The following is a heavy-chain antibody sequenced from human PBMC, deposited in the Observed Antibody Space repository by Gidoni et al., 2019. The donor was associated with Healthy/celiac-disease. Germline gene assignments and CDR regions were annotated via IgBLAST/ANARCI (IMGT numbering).Heavy chain of an antibody. CDR2: IYHSGST. V-gene: IGHV4-30-2*01. D-gene: IGHD3-10*01. CDR1: GGSISSGGYS. CDR3: ARASRPYYYGSGSFAFDI. Sequence: TLSLTCAVSGGSISSGGYSWSWIRQPPGKGLEWIGYIYHSGSTHYNPSLKSRVTISVDRSKNQFSLKLSSVTAADTAVYYCARASRPYYYGSGSFAFDIWGQGTMVTVSS. J-gene: IGHJ3*02.